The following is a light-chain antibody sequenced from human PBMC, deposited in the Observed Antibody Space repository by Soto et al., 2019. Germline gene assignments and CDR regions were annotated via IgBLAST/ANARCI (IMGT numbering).Light chain of an antibody. CDR1: QNSYNN. J-gene: IGKJ4*01. V-gene: IGKV3-15*01. CDR3: QQYNNWPLT. CDR2: HAS. Sequence: EIVMTQSPATLSVSPGERATLSCRADQNSYNNLAWYQQKPGQTPRLLIYHASSRATGIPARFSGSGSGTDFTLTITSLQSEDFAVYYCQQYNNWPLTFGGGTKVEIK.